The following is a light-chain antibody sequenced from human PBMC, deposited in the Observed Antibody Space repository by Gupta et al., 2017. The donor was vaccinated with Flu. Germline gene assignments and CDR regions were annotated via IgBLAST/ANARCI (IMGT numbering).Light chain of an antibody. CDR2: KAS. CDR1: QSFSSW. CDR3: QQYASYPAT. Sequence: PSTLSASVGDRVTITCRASQSFSSWLAWYQQKPGKAPKLLIYKASSLESGVPSRFSGSGSGTEFTLTISSLQPDDFATYYCQQYASYPATFGQGTKLEIK. J-gene: IGKJ2*01. V-gene: IGKV1-5*03.